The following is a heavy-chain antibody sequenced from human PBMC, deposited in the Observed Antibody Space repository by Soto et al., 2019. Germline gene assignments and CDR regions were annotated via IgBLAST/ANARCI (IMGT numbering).Heavy chain of an antibody. Sequence: ASVKVSCKASGYTFTSYGISWVRQAPGQGLEWMGWGSAYNGNTNYAQKLQGRVTMTTDTSTSTAYMELRSLRSDDTALYYFARESFDRIGSGSSPPGTSQYYYYYSGMDVWGQGTTLTVSS. CDR1: GYTFTSYG. CDR3: ARESFDRIGSGSSPPGTSQYYYYYSGMDV. CDR2: GSAYNGNT. V-gene: IGHV1-18*04. D-gene: IGHD3-10*01. J-gene: IGHJ6*02.